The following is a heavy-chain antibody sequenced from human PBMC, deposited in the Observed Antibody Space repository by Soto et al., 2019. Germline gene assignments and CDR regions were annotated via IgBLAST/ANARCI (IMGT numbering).Heavy chain of an antibody. D-gene: IGHD1-26*01. Sequence: ASVKVSCKASGYTFTGYYMHWVRQAPGQGLEWMGWINPNSGGTNYAQTFQGWVTMTRDTSTSTVYMDLGRLRSDDTAVYYCARTWNKVGAAFAVGYFDFWGLGTLVTVSS. CDR1: GYTFTGYY. CDR2: INPNSGGT. CDR3: ARTWNKVGAAFAVGYFDF. V-gene: IGHV1-2*04. J-gene: IGHJ4*02.